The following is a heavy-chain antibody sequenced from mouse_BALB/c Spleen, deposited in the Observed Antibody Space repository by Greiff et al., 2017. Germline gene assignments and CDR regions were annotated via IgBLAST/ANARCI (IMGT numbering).Heavy chain of an antibody. V-gene: IGHV5-17*02. J-gene: IGHJ2*01. CDR3: ARPSKLGLYYFDY. CDR1: GFTFSSFG. D-gene: IGHD4-1*01. Sequence: EVMLVESGGGLVQPGGSRKLSCAASGFTFSSFGMHWVRQAPEKGLEWVAYISSGSSTIYYADTVKGRFTISRDNPKNTLFLQMTSLRSEDTAMYYCARPSKLGLYYFDYWGQGTTLTVSS. CDR2: ISSGSSTI.